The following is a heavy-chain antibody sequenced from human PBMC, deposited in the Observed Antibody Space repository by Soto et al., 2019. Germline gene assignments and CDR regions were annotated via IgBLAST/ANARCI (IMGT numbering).Heavy chain of an antibody. CDR2: VSYEGSKK. J-gene: IGHJ4*02. Sequence: QVQLVESGGGVVQPGRSLTLSCTGSGFTFSSYGMHWVRQAPGKGLEWVTFVSYEGSKKYYADSVKGRFTISRDNTKNTLYVQMNSLRAEDTAVYYCAEQGGSSSREFDYWGQGTLVTVS. V-gene: IGHV3-30*18. CDR1: GFTFSSYG. D-gene: IGHD6-6*01. CDR3: AEQGGSSSREFDY.